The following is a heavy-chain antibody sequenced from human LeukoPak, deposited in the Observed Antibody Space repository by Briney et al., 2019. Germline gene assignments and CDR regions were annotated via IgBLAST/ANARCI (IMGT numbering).Heavy chain of an antibody. Sequence: PGGSLRLSCAASGFTFSTYFMHWVRQAPGKGLVWVSRINSDGSTTNHADSVKGRFTISRDNAKNTLYLEMDSLRAEDTAVYFCARGVHYGSDYWGQGTLVTVSS. J-gene: IGHJ4*02. D-gene: IGHD4-17*01. CDR2: INSDGSTT. V-gene: IGHV3-74*01. CDR3: ARGVHYGSDY. CDR1: GFTFSTYF.